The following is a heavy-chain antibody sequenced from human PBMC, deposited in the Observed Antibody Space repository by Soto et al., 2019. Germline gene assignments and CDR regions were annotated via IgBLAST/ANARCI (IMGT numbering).Heavy chain of an antibody. CDR3: TTDPHSTGTKY. V-gene: IGHV3-15*01. Sequence: ELQLVESGGRLVKPGGSLRLSCAASGFSFNDAWMTWVRQSPGAGLEWVGRIKSKTDGGTTDYAAPVRGRFAISRDASKTTVYLQMNRLKTEDTAVYYCTTDPHSTGTKYWGQGTLVTVSS. D-gene: IGHD1-1*01. CDR1: GFSFNDAW. CDR2: IKSKTDGGTT. J-gene: IGHJ4*02.